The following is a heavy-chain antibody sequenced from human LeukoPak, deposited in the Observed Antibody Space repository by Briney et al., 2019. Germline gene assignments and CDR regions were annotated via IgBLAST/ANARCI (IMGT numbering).Heavy chain of an antibody. CDR3: AKAGRDGYNLIPYFDY. CDR1: GFTVSSNY. V-gene: IGHV3-23*01. CDR2: ISGSGGST. D-gene: IGHD5-24*01. J-gene: IGHJ4*02. Sequence: PGGSLRLSCAASGFTVSSNYMSWVRQAPGKGLEWVSAISGSGGSTYYADSVKGRFTISRDNSKNTLYLQMNSLRAEDTAVYYCAKAGRDGYNLIPYFDYWGQGTLVAVSS.